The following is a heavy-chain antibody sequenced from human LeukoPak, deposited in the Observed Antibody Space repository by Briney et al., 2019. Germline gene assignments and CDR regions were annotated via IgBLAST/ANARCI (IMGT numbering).Heavy chain of an antibody. D-gene: IGHD4-23*01. CDR2: IYYSGST. Sequence: PSETLSLTCTVSGGSISSGDYYWSWIRQPPGKGLEWIGHIYYSGSTYYNPSLKSRVTISVDTSKNQFSLKLSSVTASDTAVYYCARGAGTTAVSYFSYYYMDVWGKGTTVTVSS. CDR1: GGSISSGDYY. V-gene: IGHV4-30-4*01. CDR3: ARGAGTTAVSYFSYYYMDV. J-gene: IGHJ6*03.